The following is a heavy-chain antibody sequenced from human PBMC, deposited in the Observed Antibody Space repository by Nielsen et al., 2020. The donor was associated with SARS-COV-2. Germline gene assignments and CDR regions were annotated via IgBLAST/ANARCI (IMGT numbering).Heavy chain of an antibody. V-gene: IGHV3-11*03. D-gene: IGHD5-24*01. J-gene: IGHJ4*02. CDR3: ARRHGYNYDS. CDR1: GFSLSDFY. CDR2: ISSSGTHT. Sequence: GGSLRLSCAASGFSLSDFYMTWIRQAPGKGPEWVSYISSSGTHTKYADTVKGRFTVYRDNAKNSVSLQMNSLSAEDTAVYYCARRHGYNYDSWGQGSLVTVSS.